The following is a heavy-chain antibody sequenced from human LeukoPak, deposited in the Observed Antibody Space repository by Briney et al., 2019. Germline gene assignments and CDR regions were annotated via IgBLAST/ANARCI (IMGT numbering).Heavy chain of an antibody. V-gene: IGHV3-30*02. Sequence: PGGSLRLSCAGSGFSFSSYGMHWVRQAPGKGLEWMAFIRSDGSNKYYADSVKGRFTISRDNSKNTLYLQMNSLRAEDTAVYYCAKDHDNTVTTYYFDYWGQGTLVTVSS. CDR1: GFSFSSYG. D-gene: IGHD4-17*01. CDR2: IRSDGSNK. CDR3: AKDHDNTVTTYYFDY. J-gene: IGHJ4*02.